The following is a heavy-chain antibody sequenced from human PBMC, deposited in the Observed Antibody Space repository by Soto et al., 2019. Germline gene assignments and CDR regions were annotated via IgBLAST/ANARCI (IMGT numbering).Heavy chain of an antibody. J-gene: IGHJ4*02. CDR2: ISGSGGST. Sequence: GGSLRLSCAASGFTFSIFAMSWVRQSPGKGLEWVSTISGSGGSTYYADAVKGRFTISRDNSMGTLYLQMKSLRVEDTAIYYCAKEVSLGSTVDLGYWGQGALVTISS. CDR3: AKEVSLGSTVDLGY. CDR1: GFTFSIFA. D-gene: IGHD7-27*01. V-gene: IGHV3-23*01.